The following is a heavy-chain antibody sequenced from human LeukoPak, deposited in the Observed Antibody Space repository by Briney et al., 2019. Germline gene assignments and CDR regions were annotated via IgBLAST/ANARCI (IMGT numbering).Heavy chain of an antibody. V-gene: IGHV1-24*01. Sequence: ASVKVSCKVSGYTLTELSMHWVRQAPGKGLEWMGGFDPEDGETIYAQKFQGRVTMTEDTSTDTAYMELSSPRSEDTAVYYCATDRVVPAAYTDHDAFDIWGQGTMVTVSS. CDR1: GYTLTELS. CDR2: FDPEDGET. J-gene: IGHJ3*02. CDR3: ATDRVVPAAYTDHDAFDI. D-gene: IGHD2-2*01.